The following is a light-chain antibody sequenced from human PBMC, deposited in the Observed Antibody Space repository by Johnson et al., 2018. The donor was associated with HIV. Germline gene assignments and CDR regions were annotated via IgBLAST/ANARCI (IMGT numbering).Light chain of an antibody. CDR3: GTWDSSLSAEV. CDR1: SSNIGNNY. J-gene: IGLJ1*01. Sequence: QSVLTQSPSVSAAPGQKVTISCSGSSSNIGNNYVSWYQQLPGTAPKLLIYENNKRPSGIPDRFSGSKSGTSATLGITGLQTGDEADYYCGTWDSSLSAEVIGTGTEVTV. CDR2: ENN. V-gene: IGLV1-51*02.